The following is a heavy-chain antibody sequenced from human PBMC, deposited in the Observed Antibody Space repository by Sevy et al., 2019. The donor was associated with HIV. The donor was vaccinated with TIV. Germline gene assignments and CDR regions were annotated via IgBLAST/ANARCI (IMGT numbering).Heavy chain of an antibody. CDR3: ASSWLAPPFDY. Sequence: SETLSLTCTVSGGSISSSSYYWGWIRQPPGKGLEWIGGIYYSWSTYYNPSLKSRVTISVDTSKNQFSLKLSSVTAADTAVYYCASSWLAPPFDYWGQGTLVTVSS. CDR1: GGSISSSSYY. J-gene: IGHJ4*02. D-gene: IGHD6-19*01. V-gene: IGHV4-39*01. CDR2: IYYSWST.